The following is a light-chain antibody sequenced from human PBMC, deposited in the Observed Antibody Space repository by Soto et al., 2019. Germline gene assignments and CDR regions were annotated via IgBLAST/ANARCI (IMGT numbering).Light chain of an antibody. J-gene: IGKJ4*01. V-gene: IGKV3D-20*01. Sequence: IVLTQSPATLSLSPGERATLSCGASQRISNNYLAWYQQKPGLAPRLLIYDASNRAAGIPDRFSGSGSGTDFTLAISRLEPEDFAAYYCQQFDNLITFGGGTKVEIK. CDR2: DAS. CDR3: QQFDNLIT. CDR1: QRISNNY.